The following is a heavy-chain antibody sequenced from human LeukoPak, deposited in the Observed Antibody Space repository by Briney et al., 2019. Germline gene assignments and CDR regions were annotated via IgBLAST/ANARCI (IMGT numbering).Heavy chain of an antibody. CDR3: ARLVRYCTGGSCSNWFDP. CDR2: IYYSGST. V-gene: IGHV4-61*05. Sequence: NASETLSLTCTVSGDSISSSGYYWSWIRQPPGKGLEWIGYIYYSGSTKLNPSLKSRVTISVDTSKNQFSLKLNSVTAADTAVYYCARLVRYCTGGSCSNWFDPWGQGTLVTVSS. D-gene: IGHD2-15*01. CDR1: GDSISSSGYY. J-gene: IGHJ5*02.